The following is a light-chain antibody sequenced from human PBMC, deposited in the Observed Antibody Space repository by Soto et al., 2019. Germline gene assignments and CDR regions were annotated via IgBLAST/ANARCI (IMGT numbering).Light chain of an antibody. J-gene: IGKJ1*01. CDR3: QQYNDWPPRWT. V-gene: IGKV3-15*01. CDR1: ESVTTN. Sequence: EIVMTQSPATLSVSPGESVTLSCRASESVTTNLAWYQQKPGQAPRLLVYRASTRATGIPDRFSAGGSGTEFSLTISSLQSEDFAVYICQQYNDWPPRWTFGQGTKLEIK. CDR2: RAS.